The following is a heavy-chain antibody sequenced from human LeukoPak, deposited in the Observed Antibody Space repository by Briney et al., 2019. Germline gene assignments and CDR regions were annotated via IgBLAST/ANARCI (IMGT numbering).Heavy chain of an antibody. CDR1: GFTVSSNY. V-gene: IGHV3-53*01. Sequence: QSGGSLRLSCAASGFTVSSNYMSWVSQAPGKGLEWVSVIYSGGSTYYADSVKGRFTISRDNSKNTLYLQMNSLRAEDTAVYYCARDYNTAMASDWGQGTLVTVSS. D-gene: IGHD5-18*01. J-gene: IGHJ4*02. CDR3: ARDYNTAMASD. CDR2: IYSGGST.